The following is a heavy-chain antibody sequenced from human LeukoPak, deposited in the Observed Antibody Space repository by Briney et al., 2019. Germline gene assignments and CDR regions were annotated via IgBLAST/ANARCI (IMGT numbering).Heavy chain of an antibody. CDR1: GFTFSSYS. CDR3: ARTFMTTVTY. D-gene: IGHD4-11*01. CDR2: ISSSSSYI. Sequence: PGGSLRLSCAASGFTFSSYSMNWVRQAPGEGLECVSSISSSSSYIFYADSVKGRFTICRDNAKNSLYLQMNSLRAEDTAVYYCARTFMTTVTYWGQGTLVTVSS. J-gene: IGHJ4*02. V-gene: IGHV3-21*01.